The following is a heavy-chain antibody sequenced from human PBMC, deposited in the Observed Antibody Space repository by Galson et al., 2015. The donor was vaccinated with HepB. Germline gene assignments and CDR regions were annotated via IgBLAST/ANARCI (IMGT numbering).Heavy chain of an antibody. D-gene: IGHD2-15*01. V-gene: IGHV1-18*01. CDR1: GYTFSNYF. Sequence: SVKVSCKASGYTFSNYFITWVRQAPGQGLEWMGCISAYNRYTKYAQKFQGRVTMTTDTSTNTAYMDLRGLRSDDTAVYYCARGGLAMVVGATQNNWFDPWGQGTLVTVSS. CDR2: ISAYNRYT. J-gene: IGHJ5*02. CDR3: ARGGLAMVVGATQNNWFDP.